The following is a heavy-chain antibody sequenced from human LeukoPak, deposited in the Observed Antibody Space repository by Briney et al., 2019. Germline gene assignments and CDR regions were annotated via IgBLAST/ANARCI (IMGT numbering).Heavy chain of an antibody. Sequence: TSETLSLTCAVYGGSFSGYYWSWIRQPAGKGLEWIGRIHTSGSTDYNPSLKSRVTMSVDTSKKQFSLRLSSVTAADTAMYYCAREGSMTSRPFVSIDYWGQGTLVTVSS. CDR2: IHTSGST. CDR3: AREGSMTSRPFVSIDY. CDR1: GGSFSGYY. D-gene: IGHD6-6*01. V-gene: IGHV4-4*07. J-gene: IGHJ4*02.